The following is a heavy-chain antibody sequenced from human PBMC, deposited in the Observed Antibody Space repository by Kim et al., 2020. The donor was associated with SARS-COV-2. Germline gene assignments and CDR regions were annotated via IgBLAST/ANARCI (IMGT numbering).Heavy chain of an antibody. J-gene: IGHJ4*02. CDR3: ARVRGTYYDILTGYSPWGYFDY. CDR1: GFTFSSYG. Sequence: GGSLRLSCAASGFTFSSYGMHWVHQAPGKGLEWVAVIWYDGSNKYYADSVKGRFTISRDNSKNTLYLQMNSLRAEDTAVYYCARVRGTYYDILTGYSPWGYFDYWGPGTLVTVSS. D-gene: IGHD3-9*01. V-gene: IGHV3-33*01. CDR2: IWYDGSNK.